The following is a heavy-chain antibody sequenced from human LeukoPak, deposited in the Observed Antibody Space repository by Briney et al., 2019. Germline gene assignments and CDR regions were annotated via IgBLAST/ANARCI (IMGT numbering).Heavy chain of an antibody. CDR2: IYNGVPT. J-gene: IGHJ4*02. D-gene: IGHD6-19*01. CDR3: VQSTGWPGFDY. Sequence: SETLSLICTTSGAPISRFFWSWVRQPPGKGLEWIGNIYNGVPTFFNPSLKSRVSISVDTSKGQFPLQLASVTAADTAVYYCVQSTGWPGFDYWGQGILVTVSS. V-gene: IGHV4-4*09. CDR1: GAPISRFF.